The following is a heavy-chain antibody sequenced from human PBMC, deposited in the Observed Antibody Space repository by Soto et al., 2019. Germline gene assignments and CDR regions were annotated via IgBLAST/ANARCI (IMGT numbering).Heavy chain of an antibody. Sequence: QVHLVQSGAEVKKPGASVKVSCKASGYTFTSYGITWVRQAPGQGLEWMGWISAHNGNTDYAQKLQGGVIVTRDTSTSTAYMELRSLISDDTAVYYCARGRYGDHWGQGALVTVSS. J-gene: IGHJ4*02. CDR1: GYTFTSYG. D-gene: IGHD1-1*01. CDR2: ISAHNGNT. V-gene: IGHV1-18*01. CDR3: ARGRYGDH.